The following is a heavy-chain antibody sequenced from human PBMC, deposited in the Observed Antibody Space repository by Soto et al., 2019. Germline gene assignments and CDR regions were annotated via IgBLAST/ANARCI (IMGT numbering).Heavy chain of an antibody. J-gene: IGHJ1*01. CDR2: ISHSGNT. V-gene: IGHV4-30-2*01. CDR1: DAASSQAGYF. D-gene: IGHD3-10*01. Sequence: PSETVCLTCTVADAASSQAGYFWTCFRQAPGQGLEWIGYISHSGNTHYNPSLRSRLSISIDTSKNQFSLSLTSVTAADTAVYYCARVEHPFYGGGAAVEHFPYWGHGTLVTVSS. CDR3: ARVEHPFYGGGAAVEHFPY.